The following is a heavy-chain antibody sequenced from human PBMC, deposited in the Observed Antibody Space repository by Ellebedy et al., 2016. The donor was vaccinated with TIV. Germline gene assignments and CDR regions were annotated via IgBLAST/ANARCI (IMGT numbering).Heavy chain of an antibody. CDR1: GFTFSLNW. D-gene: IGHD1-26*01. CDR2: IKEDGSEE. J-gene: IGHJ4*02. V-gene: IGHV3-7*03. Sequence: GESLKISCAASGFTFSLNWMYWVRQAPGKGLEWVANIKEDGSEEYYVDSVKGRFTISRDNAKNSLYLQMNSLRAEDTAVYYCVRDLHWSYFDWGQGTLVTVSP. CDR3: VRDLHWSYFD.